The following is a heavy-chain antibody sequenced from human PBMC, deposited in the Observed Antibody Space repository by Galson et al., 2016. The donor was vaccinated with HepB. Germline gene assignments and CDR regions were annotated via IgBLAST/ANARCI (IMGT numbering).Heavy chain of an antibody. J-gene: IGHJ5*02. CDR3: ARASIIPGARMIFDP. D-gene: IGHD2-2*01. CDR1: GASVNSSNW. V-gene: IGHV4-4*02. Sequence: SETLSLTCAVSGASVNSSNWWTWVRQAPGTGLEWIGEIYHTGTSNNNPSPRSRFTLSVDKSRNQFSLNLTSVTAADTAVYYCARASIIPGARMIFDPWGQGTLVTVSS. CDR2: IYHTGTS.